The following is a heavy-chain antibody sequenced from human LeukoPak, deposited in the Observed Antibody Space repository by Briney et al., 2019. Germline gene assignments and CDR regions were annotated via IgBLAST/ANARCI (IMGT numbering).Heavy chain of an antibody. J-gene: IGHJ3*02. V-gene: IGHV1-2*02. Sequence: ASVKVSCKASGYTFTGYYMHWVRQAPGQGLEWMGWINPNSGGTNYAQKFQGRVTMTRDTSISTAYMELSRLRSDDTAVYYCARIRGAKNYDILTGDDDAFDIWGQGTMVTVSS. CDR2: INPNSGGT. CDR3: ARIRGAKNYDILTGDDDAFDI. CDR1: GYTFTGYY. D-gene: IGHD3-9*01.